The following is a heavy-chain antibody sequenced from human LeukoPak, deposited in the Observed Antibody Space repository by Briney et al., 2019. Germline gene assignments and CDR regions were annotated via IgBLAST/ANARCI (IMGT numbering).Heavy chain of an antibody. Sequence: SETLSLTCVVYGGSFSGYSWSWIRQPPGKGLEWIGEINHSGSTNYNPSLKSRVTISVDTSKNQFSLKLSSVTAADTAVYYCASSTPYYDILTGYYNWGQGTLVTVSS. D-gene: IGHD3-9*01. CDR2: INHSGST. CDR1: GGSFSGYS. CDR3: ASSTPYYDILTGYYN. V-gene: IGHV4-34*01. J-gene: IGHJ4*02.